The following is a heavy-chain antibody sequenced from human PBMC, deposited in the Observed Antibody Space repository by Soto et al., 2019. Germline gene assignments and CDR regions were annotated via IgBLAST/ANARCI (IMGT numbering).Heavy chain of an antibody. Sequence: NPSETLSLTCTVSGGSISSSYWSWIRQPPGKGLEWIGYMYYSGASNYNPSLRSRVTISVDTSKNHFSLKLTSVTAADTAVYYCARQQELNWFDPWGQGTLVTVSS. CDR3: ARQQELNWFDP. V-gene: IGHV4-59*01. D-gene: IGHD6-13*01. J-gene: IGHJ5*02. CDR2: MYYSGAS. CDR1: GGSISSSY.